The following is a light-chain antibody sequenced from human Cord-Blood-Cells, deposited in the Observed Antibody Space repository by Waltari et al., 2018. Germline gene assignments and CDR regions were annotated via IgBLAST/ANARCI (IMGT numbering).Light chain of an antibody. J-gene: IGKJ2*03. CDR2: WAS. Sequence: DIVMPQSPDSLAVSLGERATIHCKSSQSVLYSSNNKNYLAWYQQKPGQAPKLLIYWASTRESGVPDRFSGSGSGTYFTLTISSLQAEDVSVYYCQQYYSTPYSFGQGTKLEIK. CDR1: QSVLYSSNNKNY. CDR3: QQYYSTPYS. V-gene: IGKV4-1*01.